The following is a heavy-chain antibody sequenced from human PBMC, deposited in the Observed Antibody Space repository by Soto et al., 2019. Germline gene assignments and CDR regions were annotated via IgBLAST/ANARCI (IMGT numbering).Heavy chain of an antibody. CDR3: ATSVNSAMAFDY. D-gene: IGHD5-18*01. CDR1: GYTFTHYY. CDR2: INPNGGST. V-gene: IGHV1-46*01. Sequence: QVQLVQSGAEVKKPGASVKVSCKASGYTFTHYYIHWVRQAPGQGLEWMGIINPNGGSTTYAQKSRAGFIITRDTSTSTVYMELSSLRSEDSAVYYCATSVNSAMAFDYWGQGTLVTVSS. J-gene: IGHJ4*02.